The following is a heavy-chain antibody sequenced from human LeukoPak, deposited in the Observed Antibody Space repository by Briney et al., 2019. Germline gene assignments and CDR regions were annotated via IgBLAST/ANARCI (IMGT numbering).Heavy chain of an antibody. J-gene: IGHJ6*02. CDR1: GYTFTSYA. V-gene: IGHV1-69*13. CDR2: IIPIFGTA. Sequence: SVKVSCKASGYTFTSYAISWVRQAPGQGLEWMGGIIPIFGTANYAQKFQGRVTITADESTSTAYMELSSLRSEDTAVYYCARPQGDSSGYLYYYYGMDVWGQGTTVTVSS. CDR3: ARPQGDSSGYLYYYYGMDV. D-gene: IGHD3-22*01.